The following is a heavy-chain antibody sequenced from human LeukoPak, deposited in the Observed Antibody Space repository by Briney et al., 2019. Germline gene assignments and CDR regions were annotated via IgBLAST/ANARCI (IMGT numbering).Heavy chain of an antibody. CDR1: GFTLSSYA. CDR3: AKVMSKIQLWPYY. CDR2: INCSGCST. V-gene: IGHV3-23*01. Sequence: PGGSLRLSCAGSGFTLSSYAMSWVRPAPGKGLEGVSAINCSGCSTYYADSVKGRFTTSRDKTKNTLYLQMNSLRAEDTAVYYCAKVMSKIQLWPYYWGHGNLVTVSS. D-gene: IGHD5-18*01. J-gene: IGHJ4*01.